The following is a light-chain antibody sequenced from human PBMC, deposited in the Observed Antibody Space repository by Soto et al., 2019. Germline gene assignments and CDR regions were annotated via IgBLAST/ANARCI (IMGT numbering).Light chain of an antibody. CDR3: HRNNTSLIT. V-gene: IGKV3-15*01. Sequence: EIVMTQSPATLSLSPGERATLSCRASQSVSSNLAWYQQKPGQAPRLLIYDASTRATGIPARFSGSGSGTALTLTILKLQSEAFEFYYYHRNNTSLITFGQGTKLEIK. J-gene: IGKJ2*01. CDR2: DAS. CDR1: QSVSSN.